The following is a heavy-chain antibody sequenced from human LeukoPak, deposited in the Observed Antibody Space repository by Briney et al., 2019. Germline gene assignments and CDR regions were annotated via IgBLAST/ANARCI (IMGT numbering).Heavy chain of an antibody. V-gene: IGHV4-59*08. CDR1: GGSFSTYY. J-gene: IGHJ4*02. D-gene: IGHD5-12*01. CDR3: ARHATGYDPFDF. CDR2: ISYSGTT. Sequence: SETLSLTCAVYGGSFSTYYWSWVRQPPGSGLEWLGYISYSGTTIYNPSLKSRVSLSVDTSQNQLSLRLTSMTAADMAVYYCARHATGYDPFDFWGQGTLVTVSS.